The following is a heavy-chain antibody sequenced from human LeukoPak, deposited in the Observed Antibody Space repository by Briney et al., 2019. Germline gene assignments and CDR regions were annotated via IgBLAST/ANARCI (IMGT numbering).Heavy chain of an antibody. CDR3: ARDVRFTIFGVVTLDY. CDR1: GYTFTSYG. D-gene: IGHD3-3*01. J-gene: IGHJ4*02. Sequence: ASVEVSCKASGYTFTSYGISWVRQAPGQGLEWMGWISAYNGNTNYAQKLQGRVTMTTDTSTSTAYMELRSLRSDDTAVYYCARDVRFTIFGVVTLDYRGQGTLVTVSS. V-gene: IGHV1-18*01. CDR2: ISAYNGNT.